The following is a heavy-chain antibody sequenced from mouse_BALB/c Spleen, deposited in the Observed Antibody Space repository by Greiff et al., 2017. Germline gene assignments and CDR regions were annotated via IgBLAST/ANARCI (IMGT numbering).Heavy chain of an antibody. Sequence: DVQLQESGPGLVKPSQSLSLTCTVTGYSITSDYAWNWIRQFPGNKLEWMGYISYSGSTSYNPSLKSRISITRDTSKNQFFLQLNSVTTEDTATYYCARDLAYWGQGTLVTVSA. J-gene: IGHJ3*01. CDR3: ARDLAY. V-gene: IGHV3-2*02. CDR1: GYSITSDYA. CDR2: ISYSGST.